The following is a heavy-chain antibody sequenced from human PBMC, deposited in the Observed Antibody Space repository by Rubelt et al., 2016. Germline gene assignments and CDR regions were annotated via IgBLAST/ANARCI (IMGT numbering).Heavy chain of an antibody. J-gene: IGHJ4*02. CDR1: GFTFSSYG. V-gene: IGHV3-30*18. D-gene: IGHD6-19*01. CDR2: ISYDGSNK. Sequence: VQLVESGGGLVKPGGSLRLSCAASGFTFSSYGMHWVRQAPGKGLEWVAVISYDGSNKYHADSVKGRFTISRDNSKNTLYLQMNSLGAEDTAVYYCAKGVAVAGYFFDYWGQGTLVTVSS. CDR3: AKGVAVAGYFFDY.